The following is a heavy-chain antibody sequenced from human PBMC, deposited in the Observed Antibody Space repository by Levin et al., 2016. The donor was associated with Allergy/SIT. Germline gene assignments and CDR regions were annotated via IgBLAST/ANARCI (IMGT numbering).Heavy chain of an antibody. CDR3: AKVGMDV. Sequence: GGSLRLSCAASGFTFSSYGMHWVRQAPGKRLEWVAVISYDGSNKYYADSVKGRFTISRDNSKNTLYLQMNSLRAEDTAVYYCAKVGMDVWGQGTTVTVSS. J-gene: IGHJ6*02. CDR2: ISYDGSNK. V-gene: IGHV3-30*18. CDR1: GFTFSSYG.